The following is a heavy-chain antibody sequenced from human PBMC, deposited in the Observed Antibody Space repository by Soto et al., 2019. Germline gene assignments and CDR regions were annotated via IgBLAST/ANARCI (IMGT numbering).Heavy chain of an antibody. CDR3: TTGPNLRPLAAFDI. V-gene: IGHV3-15*01. CDR1: GFTFTNAW. Sequence: VQLVESGGGLVKPGGSLRLSCAASGFTFTNAWMTWVRQGPGKGLEWVGRIKSKSDGGTIDYAATVKGRFNISRDDSKNTLYLQMNSLKPEDTAVYYCTTGPNLRPLAAFDIWGQGTVVPVSS. J-gene: IGHJ3*02. CDR2: IKSKSDGGTI.